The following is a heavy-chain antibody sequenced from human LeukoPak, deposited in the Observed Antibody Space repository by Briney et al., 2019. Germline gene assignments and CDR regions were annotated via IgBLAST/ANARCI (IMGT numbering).Heavy chain of an antibody. CDR1: GFTFSSFW. D-gene: IGHD1-1*01. Sequence: GGSLRLSCAASGFTFSSFWMGWVRQAPGKGLEWVASIKFDGSEKHHVDSVEGRFTISRDNAKSSLYLQMNSLRAEDTAVYFCSRVTTNGYFEYWGQGTLVTVSS. V-gene: IGHV3-7*04. CDR3: SRVTTNGYFEY. J-gene: IGHJ4*02. CDR2: IKFDGSEK.